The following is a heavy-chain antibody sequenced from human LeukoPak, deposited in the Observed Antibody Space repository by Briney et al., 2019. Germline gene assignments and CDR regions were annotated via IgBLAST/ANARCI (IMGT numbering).Heavy chain of an antibody. CDR3: AKEAGYSGYDYPDY. CDR1: GFTFSSYA. CDR2: ISGSGYSR. J-gene: IGHJ4*02. D-gene: IGHD5-12*01. V-gene: IGHV3-23*01. Sequence: GGSLRLSCAASGFTFSSYALSWVRQAPGKGLEWVSGISGSGYSRNYADSVKGRFTISRDNSKNTLYLQMNSLRVEDTAVYYCAKEAGYSGYDYPDYWGQGTPVSVSS.